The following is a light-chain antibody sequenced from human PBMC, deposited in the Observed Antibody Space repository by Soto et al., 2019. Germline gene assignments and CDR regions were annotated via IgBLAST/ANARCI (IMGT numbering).Light chain of an antibody. CDR1: QSISDW. Sequence: DIQMTQSPSTLSASVGDGVTITCRASQSISDWLAWYQQKPGKAPTLLIYTASNLNSGVPSRFSGSRSGTEFTLTISSLQPDDFATYYCQQYDSSSGLTFGGGTKVEIK. V-gene: IGKV1-5*03. J-gene: IGKJ4*01. CDR2: TAS. CDR3: QQYDSSSGLT.